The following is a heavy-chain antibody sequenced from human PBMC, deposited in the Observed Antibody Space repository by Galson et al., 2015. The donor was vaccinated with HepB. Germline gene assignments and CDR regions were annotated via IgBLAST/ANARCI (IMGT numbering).Heavy chain of an antibody. CDR2: IKSKKNGGTI. Sequence: SLRLSCAASDFTFSSAWMNWVRQAPGKGLEWVGRIKSKKNGGTIDYAAPVKGRFTISRDDSKKTLYLQMNSLKTEDTAVYYCTTGSYGTPRPFDHWGQGTLVTVSA. J-gene: IGHJ4*02. V-gene: IGHV3-15*07. CDR3: TTGSYGTPRPFDH. D-gene: IGHD3-16*01. CDR1: DFTFSSAW.